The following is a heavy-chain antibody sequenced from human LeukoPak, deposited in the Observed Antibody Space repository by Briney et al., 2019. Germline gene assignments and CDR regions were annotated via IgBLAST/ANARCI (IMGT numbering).Heavy chain of an antibody. CDR2: ISASSSTI. V-gene: IGHV3-48*01. Sequence: RAGGSLRLSCAASGFTFSSYSMNWVRQAPGKGLEGVSYISASSSTIYYADSVKGRFTIARDNAKNSLFLQMNSLRAEDTAVYYCARGFHRYSYDSGAYSIYWGQGTLVTVSS. D-gene: IGHD3-22*01. CDR3: ARGFHRYSYDSGAYSIY. J-gene: IGHJ4*02. CDR1: GFTFSSYS.